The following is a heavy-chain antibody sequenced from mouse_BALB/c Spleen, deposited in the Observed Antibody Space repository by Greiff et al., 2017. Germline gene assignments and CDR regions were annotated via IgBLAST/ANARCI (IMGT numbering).Heavy chain of an antibody. V-gene: IGHV14-4*02. CDR1: GFNIKDYY. Sequence: EVKLMESGAELVRSGASVKLSCTASGFNIKDYYMHWVKQRPEQGLEWIGWIDPENGDTEYAPKFQGKATMTADTSSNTAYLQLSSLTSEDTAVYYCNAWGVAFDYWGQGTTLTVSS. CDR3: NAWGVAFDY. D-gene: IGHD1-1*02. J-gene: IGHJ2*01. CDR2: IDPENGDT.